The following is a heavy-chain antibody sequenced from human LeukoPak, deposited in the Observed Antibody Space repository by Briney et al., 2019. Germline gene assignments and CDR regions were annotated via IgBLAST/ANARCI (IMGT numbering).Heavy chain of an antibody. CDR2: IYHSGST. J-gene: IGHJ4*02. CDR3: ARAIPLASSHFDY. Sequence: PSETLSLTCTVSGYSISSGYYWGWIRQPPGKGLEWIGSIYHSGSTYYNPSLKSRVTISVDTSKNQFSLKLSSVTAADTAVYYCARAIPLASSHFDYWGQGTLVTVSS. CDR1: GYSISSGYY. V-gene: IGHV4-38-2*02.